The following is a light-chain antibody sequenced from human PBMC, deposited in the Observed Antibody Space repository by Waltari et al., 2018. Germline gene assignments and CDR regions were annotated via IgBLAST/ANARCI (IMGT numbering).Light chain of an antibody. Sequence: EIVLTHSPDFQSVATKEKVTITCRASQSIGSRLHWYQQKPDQSPKLLIKYASQSISGVPSRFSGSGSGTDFTLTINSLEAEDVAVYYCHQIASLPRTFGPGTKVEIK. CDR1: QSIGSR. CDR3: HQIASLPRT. J-gene: IGKJ1*01. V-gene: IGKV6D-21*02. CDR2: YAS.